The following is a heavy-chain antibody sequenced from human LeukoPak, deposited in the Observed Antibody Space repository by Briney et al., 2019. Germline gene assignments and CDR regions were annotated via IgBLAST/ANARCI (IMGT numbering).Heavy chain of an antibody. J-gene: IGHJ4*02. CDR2: ISGSGGST. CDR3: AETMSKNSGSFDY. D-gene: IGHD6-19*01. CDR1: GFTFSSYA. Sequence: GGSLRLSCAASGFTFSSYAMSWVRQAPGKGLEWVSAISGSGGSTYYADSVKGRFTISRDNSKNTLYLQMNSLRAEDTAIYYCAETMSKNSGSFDYWGQGTLVTVSS. V-gene: IGHV3-23*01.